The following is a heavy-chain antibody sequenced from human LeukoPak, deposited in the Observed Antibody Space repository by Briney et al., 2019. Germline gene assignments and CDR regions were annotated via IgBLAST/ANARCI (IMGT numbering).Heavy chain of an antibody. V-gene: IGHV4-39*07. CDR1: GGSISNTSYC. J-gene: IGHJ5*02. D-gene: IGHD1-1*01. Sequence: SETLSLTCTVSGGSISNTSYCWGWIRQPPGKGLAWIGSIYYSGTTYYNPSLKSRVTISVDTSKNQFSLKLSSVTAADTAVYYCARDLGTTAGDWFDPWGQGTLVTVSS. CDR2: IYYSGTT. CDR3: ARDLGTTAGDWFDP.